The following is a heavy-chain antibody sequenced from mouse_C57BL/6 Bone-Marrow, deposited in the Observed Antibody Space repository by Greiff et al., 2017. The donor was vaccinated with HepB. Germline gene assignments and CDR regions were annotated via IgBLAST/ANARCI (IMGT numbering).Heavy chain of an antibody. J-gene: IGHJ4*01. V-gene: IGHV10-1*01. D-gene: IGHD3-2*02. CDR3: VRQLSLLYYAMDY. Sequence: EVKLMESGGGLVQPKGSLKLSCAASGFSFNTYAMNWVRQAPGKGLEWVARIRSKSNNYATYYADSVKDRFTISRDDSESMLYLQMNNLKTEDTAMYYCVRQLSLLYYAMDYWGQGTSVTVSS. CDR1: GFSFNTYA. CDR2: IRSKSNNYAT.